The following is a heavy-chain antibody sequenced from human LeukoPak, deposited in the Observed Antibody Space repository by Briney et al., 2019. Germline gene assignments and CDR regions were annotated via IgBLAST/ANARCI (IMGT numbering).Heavy chain of an antibody. CDR2: ISGSGGST. Sequence: GGSLRLSCAASGFTFSSYAMSWVRQAPGKGLEWVSAISGSGGSTYYADSVKGRFTISRDNSKNTLCLQMNSLRAEDTAVYYCAKDLTMIVVVSVDYWGQGTLVTVSS. CDR1: GFTFSSYA. CDR3: AKDLTMIVVVSVDY. V-gene: IGHV3-23*01. D-gene: IGHD3-22*01. J-gene: IGHJ4*02.